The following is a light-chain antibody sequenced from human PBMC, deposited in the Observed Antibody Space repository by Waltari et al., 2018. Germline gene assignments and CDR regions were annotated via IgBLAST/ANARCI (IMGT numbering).Light chain of an antibody. Sequence: QSVLTQPPSVSAAPGQKVTCPGFGTSSNIGDRHDYVCWYQQLPGTAPTLVIYDNNKRPSGIPDRFSASKSGTSATLVITGLETGDEADYYCGTWDRSLSAVVFGGGTKLTVL. J-gene: IGLJ2*01. CDR3: GTWDRSLSAVV. CDR2: DNN. CDR1: SSNIGDRHDY. V-gene: IGLV1-51*01.